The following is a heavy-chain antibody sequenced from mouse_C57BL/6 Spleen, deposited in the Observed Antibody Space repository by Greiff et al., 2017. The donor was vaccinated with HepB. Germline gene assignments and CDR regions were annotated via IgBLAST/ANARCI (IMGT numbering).Heavy chain of an antibody. CDR3: ARWDGSSYYYAMDY. J-gene: IGHJ4*01. CDR2: IYPGDGDT. D-gene: IGHD1-1*01. CDR1: GYAFSSYW. Sequence: SGAELVKPGASVKISCKASGYAFSSYWMNWVKQRPGKGLEWIGQIYPGDGDTNYNGKFKGKATLTADKSSSTAYMQLSSLTSEDSAVYFCARWDGSSYYYAMDYWGQGTSVTVSS. V-gene: IGHV1-80*01.